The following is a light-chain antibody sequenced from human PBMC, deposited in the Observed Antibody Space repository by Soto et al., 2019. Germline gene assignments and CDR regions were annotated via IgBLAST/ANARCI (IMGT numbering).Light chain of an antibody. Sequence: QSVLTQPPSVSAAPGQKVTISCSGSSSNVGKNYVSWYQQLPGAAPKLLIYEGNKRPSGIPDRFSGSKSGTSATLGITGLQTGDEADHYCGTWDSSLSVGVFGGGTKLTVL. CDR2: EGN. CDR1: SSNVGKNY. V-gene: IGLV1-51*02. J-gene: IGLJ3*02. CDR3: GTWDSSLSVGV.